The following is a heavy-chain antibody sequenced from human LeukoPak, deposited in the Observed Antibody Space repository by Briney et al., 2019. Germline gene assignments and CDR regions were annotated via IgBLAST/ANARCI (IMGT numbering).Heavy chain of an antibody. V-gene: IGHV4-34*01. CDR3: ARILTSGDY. CDR1: GGSFSGYY. CDR2: INHSGST. J-gene: IGHJ4*02. Sequence: SETLSLTCAVYGGSFSGYYWSWIRQPPRKGLEWIGEINHSGSTNYNPSLKSRVTISVDTSKNQFSLKLSSVTAADTAVYYCARILTSGDYWGQGTLVTVSS. D-gene: IGHD3-10*01.